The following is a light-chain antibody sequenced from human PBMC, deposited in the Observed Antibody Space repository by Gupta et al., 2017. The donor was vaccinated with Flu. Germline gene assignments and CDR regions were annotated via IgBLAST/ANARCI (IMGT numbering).Light chain of an antibody. CDR1: QSISIY. J-gene: IGKJ5*01. CDR3: QQSYSTPGP. CDR2: AAS. Sequence: GDTVTITCRASQSISIYLNWYQQKPGKAPKLLIYAASSLQSGVPSRFSGSGSGKDFTLTISSMQHEAFATYYCQQSYSTPGPFGQGTRLEIK. V-gene: IGKV1-39*01.